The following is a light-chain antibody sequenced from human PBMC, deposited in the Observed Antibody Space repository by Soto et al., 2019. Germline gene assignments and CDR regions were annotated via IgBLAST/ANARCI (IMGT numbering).Light chain of an antibody. CDR1: SGHSSYI. CDR3: VTWDSNTRV. CDR2: VEGSGSY. J-gene: IGLJ2*01. Sequence: QSVLTQSSSASASLGSSVRLTCTLSSGHSSYIIAWHQQQPGKAPRYLMKVEGSGSYNKGSGVPDRFSGSSSGADRYLTISNLQSEDEADYYCVTWDSNTRVFGGGTQVTVL. V-gene: IGLV4-60*03.